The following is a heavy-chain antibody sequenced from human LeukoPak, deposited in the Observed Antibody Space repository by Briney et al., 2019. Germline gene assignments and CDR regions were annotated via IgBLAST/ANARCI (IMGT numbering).Heavy chain of an antibody. V-gene: IGHV4-61*02. D-gene: IGHD2-15*01. CDR1: GGSISSTNW. CDR3: ARNSCPSGSCYDNRGYFDY. J-gene: IGHJ4*02. Sequence: PSGTLSLTCAVSGGSISSTNWWSWIRQPAGKGLEWIGRIYTSGSTNYNPSLKSRITISVDTSKNQFSLKLSSVTAADTAVYYCARNSCPSGSCYDNRGYFDYWGQGTLVTVSS. CDR2: IYTSGST.